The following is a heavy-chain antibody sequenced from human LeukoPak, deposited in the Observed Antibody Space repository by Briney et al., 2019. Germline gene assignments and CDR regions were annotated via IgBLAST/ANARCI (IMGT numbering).Heavy chain of an antibody. V-gene: IGHV4-34*01. CDR3: AREGHEEDIVVVPAELYYYYYMDV. D-gene: IGHD2-2*01. Sequence: SETLSLTCAVYGGSFSGYYWSWIRRPPGKGLERIGEINHSGSTNYNPSLNSRVTISVDTSKNQFSLKLSSVTAADTAVYYCAREGHEEDIVVVPAELYYYYYMDVWGKGTTVTVSS. CDR2: INHSGST. J-gene: IGHJ6*03. CDR1: GGSFSGYY.